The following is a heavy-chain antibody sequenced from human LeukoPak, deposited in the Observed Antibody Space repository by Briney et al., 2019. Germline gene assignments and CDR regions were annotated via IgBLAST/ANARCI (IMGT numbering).Heavy chain of an antibody. J-gene: IGHJ4*02. CDR2: INPNSGGT. CDR3: ARVVEWFGGDFDY. D-gene: IGHD3-10*01. Sequence: ASVKVSCKASGYTFTGYYIHWVRQAPGQGLEWMGWINPNSGGTNYAQKFQGRVTMTRDTSISTAYMELTRLRSDDTAVYYCARVVEWFGGDFDYWGQGTLVTVSS. V-gene: IGHV1-2*02. CDR1: GYTFTGYY.